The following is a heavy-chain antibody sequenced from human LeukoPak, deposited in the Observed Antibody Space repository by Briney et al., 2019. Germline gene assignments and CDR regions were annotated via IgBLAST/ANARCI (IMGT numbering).Heavy chain of an antibody. Sequence: SETLSLTCTVSGGSISSDVYYWSWIRQPAGKGLEWIGRIYASGSTTYNSSLKSRLTISIDTSKNQFSLKLTSVTAADTAVYYCAGTRRYCSGGSCYNWFDPWGQGTLVTVSS. J-gene: IGHJ5*02. CDR1: GGSISSDVYY. CDR2: IYASGST. V-gene: IGHV4-61*02. D-gene: IGHD2-15*01. CDR3: AGTRRYCSGGSCYNWFDP.